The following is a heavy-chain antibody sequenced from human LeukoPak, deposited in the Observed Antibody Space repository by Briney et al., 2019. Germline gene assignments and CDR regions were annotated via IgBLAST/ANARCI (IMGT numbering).Heavy chain of an antibody. CDR1: GGTFSSYA. D-gene: IGHD3-16*01. V-gene: IGHV1-69*04. J-gene: IGHJ4*02. Sequence: SVKVSCKASGGTFSSYAISWVRQAPGQGLEWMGRIIPITGIANYAQKFQGRVTITADKYTSTAYMELSSLRSEDTAVYYCARARGGAQTYYWGQGTLVTVSS. CDR2: IIPITGIA. CDR3: ARARGGAQTYY.